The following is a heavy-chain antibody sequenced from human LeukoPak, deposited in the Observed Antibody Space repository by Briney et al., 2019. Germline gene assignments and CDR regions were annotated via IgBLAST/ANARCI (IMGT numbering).Heavy chain of an antibody. CDR2: INDNGAGT. V-gene: IGHV3-23*01. Sequence: GGSLRLSCAASGFTFSSYAMSWVRQAPGKGLKWVSTINDNGAGTYYADTVKGRFTISRDNSYNTVSLQMNSLRDEDTGVYYCAKGLRTGVGPYMGYHYYMDVWGKGATVTVSS. J-gene: IGHJ6*03. D-gene: IGHD3-16*01. CDR3: AKGLRTGVGPYMGYHYYMDV. CDR1: GFTFSSYA.